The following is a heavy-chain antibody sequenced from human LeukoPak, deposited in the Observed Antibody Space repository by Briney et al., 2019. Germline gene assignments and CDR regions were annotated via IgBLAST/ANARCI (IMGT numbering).Heavy chain of an antibody. CDR2: ISGSGGST. J-gene: IGHJ4*02. CDR3: AKRGVVIRVILVGFHKEAYYFDS. Sequence: GGSLRLSCAVSGFTLSNYGMSWVRQAPGKGLEWVAGISGSGGSTNYADSVKGRFTISRDNPKNTLYLQMNSLRAEDTAVYFCAKRGVVIRVILVGFHKEAYYFDSWGQGVLVIVSS. D-gene: IGHD3-22*01. CDR1: GFTLSNYG. V-gene: IGHV3-23*01.